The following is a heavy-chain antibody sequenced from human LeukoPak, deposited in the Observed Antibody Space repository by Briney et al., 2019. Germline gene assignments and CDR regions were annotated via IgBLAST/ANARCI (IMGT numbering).Heavy chain of an antibody. Sequence: SQTLSLTCTVSGGSISSGGYYWSWIRQHPGKGLEWIGYIYYSGSTYYNPSLKSRVTISVDTSKNQFSLKLSSVTAADTAVYYCARRRLPPSPLFDYWGQGTLVTVSS. V-gene: IGHV4-31*03. CDR1: GGSISSGGYY. CDR2: IYYSGST. J-gene: IGHJ4*02. CDR3: ARRRLPPSPLFDY. D-gene: IGHD2-15*01.